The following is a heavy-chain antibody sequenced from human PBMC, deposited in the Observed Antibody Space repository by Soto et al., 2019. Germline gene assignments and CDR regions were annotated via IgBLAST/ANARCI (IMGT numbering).Heavy chain of an antibody. J-gene: IGHJ4*02. D-gene: IGHD3-22*01. V-gene: IGHV3-23*01. CDR3: ANSGYYEGFDY. Sequence: PSETLRLSCAASGFTFSSYAMSWVRQAPGKGLEWVSAISGSGGSTYYADSVKGRFTISRDNSKNTLYLQMNSLRAEDTAVYYCANSGYYEGFDYWGQGTLVTVSS. CDR2: ISGSGGST. CDR1: GFTFSSYA.